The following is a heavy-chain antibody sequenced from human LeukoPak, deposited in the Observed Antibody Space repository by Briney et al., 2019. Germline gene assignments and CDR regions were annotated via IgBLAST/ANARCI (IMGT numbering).Heavy chain of an antibody. D-gene: IGHD3-22*01. CDR2: IIPIFGTA. CDR3: ASPLDSSGYYPTINDAFDI. J-gene: IGHJ3*02. V-gene: IGHV1-69*05. CDR1: GGTFSSYA. Sequence: SVKVSCKASGGTFSSYAISWVRQATGQGLEWMGRIIPIFGTANYAQKFLGRVTITTDESTSTAYMELSSLRSEDAAVYYCASPLDSSGYYPTINDAFDIWGQGTMVTVSS.